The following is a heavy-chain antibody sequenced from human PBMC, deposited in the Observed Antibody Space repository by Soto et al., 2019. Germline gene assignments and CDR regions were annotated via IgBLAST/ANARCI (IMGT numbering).Heavy chain of an antibody. CDR3: ARYSSGWYFPDY. J-gene: IGHJ4*02. CDR1: GGTFSSYA. CDR2: IIPIFGTA. D-gene: IGHD6-19*01. V-gene: IGHV1-69*13. Sequence: GASVKVSCKASGGTFSSYAISWVRQAPGQGLEWMGGIIPIFGTANYAQKFQGRVTITADESTSTAYMELSSLRSEDTAVYYCARYSSGWYFPDYWGQGTLVTVSS.